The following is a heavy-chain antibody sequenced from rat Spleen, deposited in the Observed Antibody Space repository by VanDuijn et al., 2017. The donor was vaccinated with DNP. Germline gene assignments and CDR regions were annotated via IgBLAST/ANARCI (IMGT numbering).Heavy chain of an antibody. CDR1: GFTFSDYY. D-gene: IGHD1-9*01. Sequence: EVQLVESGGGLVQPGGSLRLSCAASGFTFSDYYMSWVRQAPTTGLEWVASISYDGGSTYYRDSVKGRFTISRDNAKSSLYLQMDSLRSEDTATYYCTTVTTGITRDWGQGVMVTVSS. J-gene: IGHJ2*01. CDR3: TTVTTGITRD. V-gene: IGHV5-20*01. CDR2: ISYDGGST.